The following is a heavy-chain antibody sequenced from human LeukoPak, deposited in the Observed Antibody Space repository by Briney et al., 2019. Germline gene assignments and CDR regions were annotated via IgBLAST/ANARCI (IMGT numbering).Heavy chain of an antibody. V-gene: IGHV3-48*03. Sequence: GGSLRLSCAASGFTFSSYEMNWVRQAPGKGLEWVSYISSSGSTIYYADSVKGRFTISRDNAKNSLYLQMNSLRAEDTAVYYCARRVLDGYNCLDYWGQGTLVTVSS. CDR2: ISSSGSTI. CDR1: GFTFSSYE. CDR3: ARRVLDGYNCLDY. D-gene: IGHD5-24*01. J-gene: IGHJ4*02.